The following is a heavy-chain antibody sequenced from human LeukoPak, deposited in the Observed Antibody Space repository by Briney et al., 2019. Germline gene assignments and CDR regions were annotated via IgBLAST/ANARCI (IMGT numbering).Heavy chain of an antibody. CDR1: GGSISSYY. CDR3: ARQSWGYSNAFDI. J-gene: IGHJ3*02. V-gene: IGHV4-59*08. CDR2: IYYSEST. Sequence: SETLSLTCTVSGGSISSYYWSWIRQPPGKGLEWIGYIYYSESTNYNPSLKSRVTISVDTSKNQFSLRLSSVTAADTAVYYCARQSWGYSNAFDIWGQGTMVTVSS. D-gene: IGHD2-15*01.